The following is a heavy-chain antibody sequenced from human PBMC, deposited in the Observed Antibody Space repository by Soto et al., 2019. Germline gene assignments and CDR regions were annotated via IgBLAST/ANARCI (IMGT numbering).Heavy chain of an antibody. J-gene: IGHJ5*02. CDR1: GYTFTSYD. Sequence: QVQLVQSGAEVKKPGASVKVSCKASGYTFTSYDINWVRQATGQGLEWMGWMNPNSGNTGYAQKFQGRVTMTKNTSISTAYMELSSLRSEDTAVCYCARGHSVNNWFDPWGQGTLVTVSS. CDR2: MNPNSGNT. V-gene: IGHV1-8*01. CDR3: ARGHSVNNWFDP.